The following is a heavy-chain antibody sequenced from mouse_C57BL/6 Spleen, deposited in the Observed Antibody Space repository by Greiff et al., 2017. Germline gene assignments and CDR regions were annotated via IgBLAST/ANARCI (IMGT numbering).Heavy chain of an antibody. D-gene: IGHD1-1*01. CDR2: IYPGDGDT. J-gene: IGHJ1*03. CDR1: GYAFSSYW. Sequence: VHLVESGAELVKPGASVKISCKASGYAFSSYWMNWVKQRPGKGLEWIGQIYPGDGDTNYNGKFKGKATLTADKSSSTAYMQLSSLTSEDSAVYFCARSGYYGSSYGYFDVWGTGTTVTVSS. CDR3: ARSGYYGSSYGYFDV. V-gene: IGHV1-80*01.